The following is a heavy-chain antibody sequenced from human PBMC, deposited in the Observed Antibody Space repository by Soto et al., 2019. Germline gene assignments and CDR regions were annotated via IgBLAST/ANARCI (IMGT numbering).Heavy chain of an antibody. J-gene: IGHJ5*01. D-gene: IGHD3-16*01. CDR3: ARPGIRMATNWFDS. CDR1: GYKFGSAW. CDR2: IKPGTSYT. Sequence: PGESLKISCKGVGYKFGSAWIGWVRQMPGKGLEWMGIIKPGTSYTNYSPSFQGHVTISADKSISTAYLQWSSLKASDTAMYYCARPGIRMATNWFDSWGQGTLVTVSS. V-gene: IGHV5-10-1*01.